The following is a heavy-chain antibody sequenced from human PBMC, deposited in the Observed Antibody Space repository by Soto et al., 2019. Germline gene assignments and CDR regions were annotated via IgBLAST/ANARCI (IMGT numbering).Heavy chain of an antibody. J-gene: IGHJ5*02. CDR1: GGSISNGGYS. V-gene: IGHV4-31*11. CDR2: IFYCGTT. CDR3: ARSVDP. Sequence: PSETLSLTCAVSGGSISNGGYSWSWIRQQPGKGLEWIGYIFYCGTTYYNPSLKSRVTISVDTSKHQFSLKLISVTAADTAVYYCARSVDPWGQGTLVTVSS.